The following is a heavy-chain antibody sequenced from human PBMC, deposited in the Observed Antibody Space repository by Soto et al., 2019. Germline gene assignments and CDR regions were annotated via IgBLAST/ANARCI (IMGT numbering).Heavy chain of an antibody. CDR3: AHDSSGYWDVGGWFDP. CDR1: GFSLSTSGVG. D-gene: IGHD3-22*01. J-gene: IGHJ5*02. V-gene: IGHV2-5*02. Sequence: QITLKESGPTLVKPTQTLTLTCTFSGFSLSTSGVGVGWIRQPPGKALEWLALIYWDDDKRYSPSLKSRLTNTKDTSKNQVVLTMTNMDPVDTATYYCAHDSSGYWDVGGWFDPWGQGTLVTVSS. CDR2: IYWDDDK.